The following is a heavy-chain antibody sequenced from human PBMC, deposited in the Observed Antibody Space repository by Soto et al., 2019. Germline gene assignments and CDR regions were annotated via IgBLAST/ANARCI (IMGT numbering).Heavy chain of an antibody. J-gene: IGHJ4*02. CDR1: GNTFPNYA. D-gene: IGHD1-26*01. CDR3: ARDDSGFSGSHYIDYFNY. V-gene: IGHV1-3*01. CDR2: INGGNGNT. Sequence: QVQLVQSGAELKKPGASVKVSCKASGNTFPNYAIHWVRQAPGQRLEWMGWINGGNGNTYYSEHFQGRVTFTRDTSAGTVYMQLSSLTSEDTAVYYCARDDSGFSGSHYIDYFNYWGQGALVTVSS.